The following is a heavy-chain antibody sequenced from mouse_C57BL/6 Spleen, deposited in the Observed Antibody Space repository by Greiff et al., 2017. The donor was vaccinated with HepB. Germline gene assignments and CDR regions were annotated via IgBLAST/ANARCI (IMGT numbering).Heavy chain of an antibody. J-gene: IGHJ3*01. D-gene: IGHD3-2*02. V-gene: IGHV1-50*01. CDR1: GYTFTSYW. CDR3: ARGGDSSGYVGFAY. CDR2: IDPSDSYT. Sequence: QFQLQQPGAELVKPGASVKLSCKASGYTFTSYWMQWVKQRPGQGLEWIGEIDPSDSYTNYNQKFKGKATLTVDTSSSTAYMQLSSLTSEDSAVYYCARGGDSSGYVGFAYWGQGTLVTVSA.